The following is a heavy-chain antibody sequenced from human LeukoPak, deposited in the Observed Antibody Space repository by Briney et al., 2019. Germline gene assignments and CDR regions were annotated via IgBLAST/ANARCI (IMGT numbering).Heavy chain of an antibody. Sequence: SETLSLTCTVSGGSISSYYWSWIRQPPGKGLEWIGYIYYSGSTNYNPSPKSRVTISIDTSKNQFSLKLSSVTAADTAVYHCARGDSSYVDYTKWGQGILVTVSS. CDR3: ARGDSSYVDYTK. CDR1: GGSISSYY. CDR2: IYYSGST. D-gene: IGHD4-17*01. J-gene: IGHJ4*02. V-gene: IGHV4-59*01.